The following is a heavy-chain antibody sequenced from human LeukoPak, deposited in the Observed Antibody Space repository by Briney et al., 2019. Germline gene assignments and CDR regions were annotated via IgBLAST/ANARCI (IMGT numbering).Heavy chain of an antibody. CDR2: ISSSSSYI. J-gene: IGHJ6*02. CDR3: ARSSKRDCSGGSCYYYYGMDV. Sequence: PGGSLRLSCAASGFTFSSYSMNWVRQAPGKGLEWVSSISSSSSYIYHADSVKGRFTISRDNAKNSLYLQMNSLRAEDTAVYYCARSSKRDCSGGSCYYYYGMDVWGQGTTVTVSS. V-gene: IGHV3-21*01. D-gene: IGHD2-15*01. CDR1: GFTFSSYS.